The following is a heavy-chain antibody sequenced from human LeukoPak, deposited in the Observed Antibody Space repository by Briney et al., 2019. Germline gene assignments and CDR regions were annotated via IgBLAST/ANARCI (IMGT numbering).Heavy chain of an antibody. D-gene: IGHD4-23*01. Sequence: SGGSLRLSCAASGFTVITNDMTWVRQAPGKGLEWVSYISSSGSTIYYADSVKGRFTISRDNAKNSLYLQMNSLRAEDTAVYYCARVYGGKSYYFDYWGQGTLVTVSS. CDR2: ISSSGSTI. CDR1: GFTVITND. V-gene: IGHV3-48*03. J-gene: IGHJ4*02. CDR3: ARVYGGKSYYFDY.